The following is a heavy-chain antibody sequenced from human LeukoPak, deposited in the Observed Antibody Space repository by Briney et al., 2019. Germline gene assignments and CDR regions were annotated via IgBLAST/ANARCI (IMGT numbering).Heavy chain of an antibody. J-gene: IGHJ4*01. CDR2: IYYSGST. CDR1: GGSISGYF. D-gene: IGHD3-9*01. V-gene: IGHV4-59*08. CDR3: ARGSTDAWLIGY. Sequence: SETLSLTCSVSGGSISGYFWSWIRQPPGQGLEWIGYIYYSGSTNYNPSLKSRVIISRDTSKNQFSLNLSSVTAADTAVYYCARGSTDAWLIGYWGHGRLVTVSS.